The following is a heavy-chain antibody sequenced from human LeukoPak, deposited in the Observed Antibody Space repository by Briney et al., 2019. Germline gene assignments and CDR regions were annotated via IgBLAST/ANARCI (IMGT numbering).Heavy chain of an antibody. CDR1: GFTVSSNY. CDR2: IYSGGST. D-gene: IGHD3-22*01. V-gene: IGHV3-66*01. J-gene: IGHJ4*02. Sequence: GGSLRLSCAASGFTVSSNYMGWVRQAPGKGLEWVSVIYSGGSTYYADSVKGRFTISRDNSKNTLYLQMNSLRAEDTAVYYCARGWYYYDTSGYDYWGQGTLVTVSS. CDR3: ARGWYYYDTSGYDY.